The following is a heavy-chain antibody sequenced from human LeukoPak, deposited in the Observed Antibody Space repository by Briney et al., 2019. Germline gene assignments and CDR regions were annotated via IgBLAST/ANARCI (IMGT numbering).Heavy chain of an antibody. J-gene: IGHJ3*02. CDR2: INPNSGGT. CDR3: ARGPPLYYDFWSGYPGRVHDAFDI. D-gene: IGHD3-3*01. Sequence: GASVKVSCKASGYTFTGYYMHWVRQAPGQGLEWMGWINPNSGGTNYAQKFQGRVTMTRDTSISTAYMELSRLRSDDTAVYYCARGPPLYYDFWSGYPGRVHDAFDIWGQGTMVTVSS. V-gene: IGHV1-2*02. CDR1: GYTFTGYY.